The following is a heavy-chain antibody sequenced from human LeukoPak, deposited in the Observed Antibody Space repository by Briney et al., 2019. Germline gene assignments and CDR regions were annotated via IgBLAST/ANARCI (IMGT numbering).Heavy chain of an antibody. CDR1: GYTFTSYG. D-gene: IGHD5-24*01. Sequence: SVKVSCKASGYTFTSYGISWVRQAPGQGLEWMGGIIPIFGTANYAQEFQGRVTITADESTSTAYMELSSLRSEDTAVYYCARGQMAADPPYYFDYWGQGTLVTVSS. V-gene: IGHV1-69*13. CDR3: ARGQMAADPPYYFDY. J-gene: IGHJ4*02. CDR2: IIPIFGTA.